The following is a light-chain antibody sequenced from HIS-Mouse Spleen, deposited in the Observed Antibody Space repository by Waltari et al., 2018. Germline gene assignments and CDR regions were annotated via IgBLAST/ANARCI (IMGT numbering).Light chain of an antibody. CDR2: GAS. V-gene: IGKV3-20*01. CDR3: QQYGSSPPLT. J-gene: IGKJ4*01. Sequence: EIVLTQSPGTLSLSPGERATLPCRASQIVSSSYLAWYQQKPRQAPRLLIYGASSRATSIPDRFSGSGSGTDFTLTISRLEPEDFAVYYCQQYGSSPPLTFGGGTKVEIK. CDR1: QIVSSSY.